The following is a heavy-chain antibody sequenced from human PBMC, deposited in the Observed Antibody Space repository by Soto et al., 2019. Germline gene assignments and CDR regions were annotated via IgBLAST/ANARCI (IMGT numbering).Heavy chain of an antibody. Sequence: GGSLRLSCAASGFTFSSYWMHWVRQAPGKGLVWVSRMNSDGSSITCADSVKGRFTISRDSAKNTMYLQVHSLRAEDTAVYYCAREIATTGLYYFDYWGQGTLVTVSS. J-gene: IGHJ4*02. CDR1: GFTFSSYW. CDR3: AREIATTGLYYFDY. CDR2: MNSDGSSI. D-gene: IGHD6-13*01. V-gene: IGHV3-74*01.